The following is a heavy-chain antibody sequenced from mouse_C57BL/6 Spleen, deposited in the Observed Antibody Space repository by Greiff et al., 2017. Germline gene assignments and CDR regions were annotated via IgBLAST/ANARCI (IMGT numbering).Heavy chain of an antibody. CDR2: IHPNSGST. J-gene: IGHJ4*01. CDR3: ASTTVDYAMDY. V-gene: IGHV1-64*01. CDR1: GYTFTSYW. D-gene: IGHD1-1*01. Sequence: VQLQQPGAELVKPGASVTLSCKASGYTFTSYWMHWVKQRPGQGLEWIGMIHPNSGSTNYNEKFKSKATLTVDKSSSTAYMQLSSLTSEDSAVYYCASTTVDYAMDYWGQGTSVTVSS.